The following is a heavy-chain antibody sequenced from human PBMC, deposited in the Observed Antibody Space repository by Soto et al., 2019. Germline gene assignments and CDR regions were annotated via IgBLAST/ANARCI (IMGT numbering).Heavy chain of an antibody. CDR2: INPSGGST. CDR1: GYTFTSYY. V-gene: IGHV1-46*03. CDR3: ARVEMATIGEYYYYGVDV. Sequence: ASVKVSCKASGYTFTSYYMHWVRQAPGQGLEWMGIINPSGGSTSYAQKFQGRVTMTRDTSTSTVYMELSSLRSEDTAVYYCARVEMATIGEYYYYGVDVWGQGTTVTVSS. J-gene: IGHJ6*02. D-gene: IGHD5-12*01.